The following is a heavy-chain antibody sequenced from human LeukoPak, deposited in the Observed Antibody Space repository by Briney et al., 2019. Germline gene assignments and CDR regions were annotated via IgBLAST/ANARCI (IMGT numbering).Heavy chain of an antibody. D-gene: IGHD6-6*01. CDR3: ARDREISARPGGWFDP. CDR2: LSPVLA. Sequence: SVKVSCKVAGGTINNFAISWVRQAPGQGLEWMGGLSPVLATYAQKFQGRVTFTADESTDTVYMELGSLTSEDTATYFCARDREISARPGGWFDPWGQGTLVTVSS. CDR1: GGTINNFA. J-gene: IGHJ5*02. V-gene: IGHV1-69*01.